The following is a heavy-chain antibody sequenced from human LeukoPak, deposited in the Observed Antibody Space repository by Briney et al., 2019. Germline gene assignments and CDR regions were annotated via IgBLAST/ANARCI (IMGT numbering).Heavy chain of an antibody. CDR1: GGSFSGYY. Sequence: SETLSLTCAVCGGSFSGYYWGWIRQPPGKGLEWIGSIYYSGNTYYNASLKSQVSISIDTSKNQFSLRLTSVTAADTAVYYCARQTGSGLFILPGGQGTLVTVSS. D-gene: IGHD3/OR15-3a*01. V-gene: IGHV4-39*01. CDR3: ARQTGSGLFILP. CDR2: IYYSGNT. J-gene: IGHJ4*02.